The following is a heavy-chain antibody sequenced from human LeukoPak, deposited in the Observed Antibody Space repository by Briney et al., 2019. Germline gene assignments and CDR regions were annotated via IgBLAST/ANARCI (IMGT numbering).Heavy chain of an antibody. D-gene: IGHD2-21*01. CDR3: VRDSDYQRNSGGLYAHYDALDI. CDR2: IKGDGSVK. CDR1: EFTFSTFW. J-gene: IGHJ3*02. Sequence: GGSLRLSCAASEFTFSTFWMSWVRQAPGKGLEWVADIKGDGSVKHYVDSVEGRFSISRDNASSSLYLQMNSLRAEDTAVYYCVRDSDYQRNSGGLYAHYDALDIWGHGTMVTVSS. V-gene: IGHV3-7*01.